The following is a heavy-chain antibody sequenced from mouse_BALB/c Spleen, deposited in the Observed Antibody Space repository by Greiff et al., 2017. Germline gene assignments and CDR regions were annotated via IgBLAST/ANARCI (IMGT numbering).Heavy chain of an antibody. D-gene: IGHD2-10*02. J-gene: IGHJ1*01. CDR1: GFTFSSFG. V-gene: IGHV5-17*02. CDR3: ARGYGNYVWYFDV. Sequence: EVHLVESGGGLVQPGGSRKLSCAASGFTFSSFGMHWVRQAPEKGLEWVAYISSGSSTIYYADTVKGRFTISRDNPKNTLFLQMTSLRSEDTAMYYCARGYGNYVWYFDVWGAGTTVTVSS. CDR2: ISSGSSTI.